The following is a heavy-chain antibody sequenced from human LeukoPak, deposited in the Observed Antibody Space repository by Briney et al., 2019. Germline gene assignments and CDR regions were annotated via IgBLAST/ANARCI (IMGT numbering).Heavy chain of an antibody. CDR1: GGSISSSNW. CDR2: IYHSGST. V-gene: IGHV4-4*02. D-gene: IGHD3-10*01. Sequence: PSETLSLTCAVSGGSISSSNWWSWVRQPPGKGLEWIGEIYHSGSTNYNPSLKSRVTISVDKSKNQFSLKLSSVTAADTAVYYCARVPYGSGSYYNVWGQGTLVTVSS. CDR3: ARVPYGSGSYYNV. J-gene: IGHJ4*02.